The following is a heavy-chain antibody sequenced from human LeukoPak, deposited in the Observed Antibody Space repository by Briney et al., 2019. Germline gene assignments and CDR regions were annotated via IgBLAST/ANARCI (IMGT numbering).Heavy chain of an antibody. CDR3: ASSHSSGFDFLYYFDY. CDR2: IIPIFGTA. V-gene: IGHV1-69*13. J-gene: IGHJ4*02. CDR1: GGTFNSYA. D-gene: IGHD3-22*01. Sequence: ASVKVSCKASGGTFNSYAISWVRQAPGQGLEWMGGIIPIFGTANYAQKFQGRVTITADESTSTAYMELSSLRSEDTAVYYCASSHSSGFDFLYYFDYWGQGTLVTVSS.